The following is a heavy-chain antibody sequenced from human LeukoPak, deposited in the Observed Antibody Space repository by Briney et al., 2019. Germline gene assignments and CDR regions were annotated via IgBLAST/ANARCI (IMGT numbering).Heavy chain of an antibody. CDR1: GFTFSTYA. J-gene: IGHJ4*02. Sequence: GRSLRLSCAASGFTFSTYAMHWVRQAPDKGLEWVAVIAHDGTNKYYADSVKGRFTISRDNSKNTLYLQMNSLRTEDTAVYYCARHRGRVIVTPYFDYWGQGTLATVSS. D-gene: IGHD3-16*02. CDR2: IAHDGTNK. V-gene: IGHV3-30-3*01. CDR3: ARHRGRVIVTPYFDY.